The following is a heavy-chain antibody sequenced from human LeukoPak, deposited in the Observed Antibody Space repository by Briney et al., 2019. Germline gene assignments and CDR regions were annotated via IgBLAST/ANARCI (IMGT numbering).Heavy chain of an antibody. CDR2: ISYDGSNK. V-gene: IGHV3-30*01. J-gene: IGHJ4*02. D-gene: IGHD6-13*01. CDR3: ARGSAAAGTRAFDY. CDR1: GFTFSSYA. Sequence: PGGSLRLSCAASGFTFSSYAMHWVRQAPGKGLEWVAVISYDGSNKYYADSVKGRFTISRDNSKNTLYLHMNSLRAEDTAVYYCARGSAAAGTRAFDYWGQGTLVTVSS.